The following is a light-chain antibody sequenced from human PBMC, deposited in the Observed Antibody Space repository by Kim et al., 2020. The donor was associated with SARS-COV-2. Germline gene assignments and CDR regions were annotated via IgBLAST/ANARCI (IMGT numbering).Light chain of an antibody. V-gene: IGLV3-1*01. CDR1: KLGDKY. CDR3: QAWDSSTVV. CDR2: QDS. Sequence: SYELTQPPSVSVSPGQTASITCSGDKLGDKYACWYQQKPGQSPVLVIYQDSKRPSGIPERFSGSNYGNTATLTISGTQAKDEADYYCQAWDSSTVV. J-gene: IGLJ2*01.